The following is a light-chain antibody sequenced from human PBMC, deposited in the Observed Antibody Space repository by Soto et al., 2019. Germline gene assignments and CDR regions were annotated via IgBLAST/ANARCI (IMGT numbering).Light chain of an antibody. V-gene: IGKV3-15*01. CDR3: QQFNNWPRT. J-gene: IGKJ1*01. CDR2: DAS. Sequence: EIAMTQSPATLSVSPGERATLSCRASQSVSSKLAWYQQKPGQAPRLPIYDASTRATGIPARFSGSGSGTEFTLTISSLQSEDFAVYYCQQFNNWPRTFGQGTKVEIK. CDR1: QSVSSK.